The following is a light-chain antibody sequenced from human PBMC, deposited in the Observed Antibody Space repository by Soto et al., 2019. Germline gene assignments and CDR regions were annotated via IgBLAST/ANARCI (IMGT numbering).Light chain of an antibody. J-gene: IGKJ4*01. Sequence: EILMTQSPATLSVSPGERATLSCRASQNVGSHVAWYQQKPGRAPRLFIYGASTRATGIPARFSGSGSGTEFTLTISSLQSEDFAIYYCQQYYNWPPLTFGGGTKVEIQ. CDR3: QQYYNWPPLT. CDR1: QNVGSH. CDR2: GAS. V-gene: IGKV3-15*01.